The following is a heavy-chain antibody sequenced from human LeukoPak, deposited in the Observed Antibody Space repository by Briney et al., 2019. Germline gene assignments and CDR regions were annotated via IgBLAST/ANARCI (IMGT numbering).Heavy chain of an antibody. J-gene: IGHJ6*02. CDR3: ARDPAARSGNYSYHGMDV. D-gene: IGHD1-26*01. Sequence: GGSLRLSCAASGFTVSIYSMNWVRQAPGKGLEWVSSISSSSSYIYYADSVKGRFTISRDNARNSVYLQMNSLRAEDRAVYYCARDPAARSGNYSYHGMDVWGLGTTVTVSS. V-gene: IGHV3-21*01. CDR2: ISSSSSYI. CDR1: GFTVSIYS.